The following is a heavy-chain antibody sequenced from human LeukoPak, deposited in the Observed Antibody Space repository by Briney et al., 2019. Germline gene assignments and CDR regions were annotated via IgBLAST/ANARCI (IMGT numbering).Heavy chain of an antibody. D-gene: IGHD6-6*01. CDR1: GYTFPSYD. CDR3: ARAPQHRIAARRGQSYYYMDV. J-gene: IGHJ6*03. V-gene: IGHV1-8*03. CDR2: MNPNSGNT. Sequence: ASVKVSCKASGYTFPSYDIIWVRQATGQGLEWLGWMNPNSGNTGYAQKFQGRVTITRNTSISTAYMELSSLRSEDTAVYYCARAPQHRIAARRGQSYYYMDVWGKGTTVTVSS.